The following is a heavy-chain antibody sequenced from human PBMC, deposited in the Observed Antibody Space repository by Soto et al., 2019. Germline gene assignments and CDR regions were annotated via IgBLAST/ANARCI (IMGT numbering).Heavy chain of an antibody. CDR3: ASGEPVVVVAATRLVRDKYYYMDV. D-gene: IGHD2-15*01. CDR1: GGSISSYY. J-gene: IGHJ6*03. V-gene: IGHV4-34*01. CDR2: INHSGST. Sequence: PSETLSLTCTVSGGSISSYYWSWIRQPPGKGLEWIGEINHSGSTNYNPSLKSRVTISVDTSKNQFSLKLSSVTAADTAVYYCASGEPVVVVAATRLVRDKYYYMDVWGKGTKVTVSS.